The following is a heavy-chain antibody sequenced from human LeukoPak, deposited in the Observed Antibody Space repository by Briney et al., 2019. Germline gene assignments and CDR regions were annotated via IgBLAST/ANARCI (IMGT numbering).Heavy chain of an antibody. Sequence: GGSLRLSCAASGFTFSSYAMSWVRQAPDKGLEWVSTISGSGGGTYYADSVKGRFTISRDDSKNTLYLQMNSLRADDTAVYYCAKDLGRYRNNFFDYWGQGNLVTVSS. D-gene: IGHD1-26*01. CDR2: ISGSGGGT. V-gene: IGHV3-23*01. CDR1: GFTFSSYA. J-gene: IGHJ4*02. CDR3: AKDLGRYRNNFFDY.